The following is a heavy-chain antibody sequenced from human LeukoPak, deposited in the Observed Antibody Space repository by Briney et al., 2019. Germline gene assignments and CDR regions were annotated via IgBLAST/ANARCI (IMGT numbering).Heavy chain of an antibody. Sequence: ASVKVSCKASGGTFSSYAISWVRQAPGQGLEWMGGIIPIFGTANYAQKFQGRVTVTTDESTSTAYMELSSLRSEDTAVYYCARGEVDFWSGYYFGLKCFQHWGQGTLVTVSS. CDR2: IIPIFGTA. CDR1: GGTFSSYA. J-gene: IGHJ1*01. V-gene: IGHV1-69*05. D-gene: IGHD3-3*01. CDR3: ARGEVDFWSGYYFGLKCFQH.